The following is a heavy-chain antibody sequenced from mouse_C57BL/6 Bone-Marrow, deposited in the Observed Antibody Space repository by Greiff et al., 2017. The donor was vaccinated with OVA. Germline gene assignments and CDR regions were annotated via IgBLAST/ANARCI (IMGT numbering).Heavy chain of an antibody. CDR2: ISYDGSN. CDR1: GYSITSGYY. Sequence: EVQLQQSGPGLVKPSQSLSLTCSVTGYSITSGYYWNWIRQFPGNHLEWMGYISYDGSNNYNPFLKNRISITRDTSTNPFFLQFTSLTSEDPASYDGARYPWDYDLYWYFDVWGTGTTLTVSS. J-gene: IGHJ1*03. D-gene: IGHD2-4*01. CDR3: ARYPWDYDLYWYFDV. V-gene: IGHV3-6*01.